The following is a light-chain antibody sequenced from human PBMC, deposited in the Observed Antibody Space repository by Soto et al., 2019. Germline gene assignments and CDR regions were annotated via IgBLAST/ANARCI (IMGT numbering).Light chain of an antibody. V-gene: IGKV1-5*01. Sequence: DIQMTQSPSTLSASVGDRVTITCRASQTISTWFAWYQQKPGKAPKLLMYDASRLESGVQSTFSGSGCGTEFTLTISSLQPDDVATYYCQQYSGYWTFGQGTKVEIK. CDR2: DAS. CDR1: QTISTW. J-gene: IGKJ1*01. CDR3: QQYSGYWT.